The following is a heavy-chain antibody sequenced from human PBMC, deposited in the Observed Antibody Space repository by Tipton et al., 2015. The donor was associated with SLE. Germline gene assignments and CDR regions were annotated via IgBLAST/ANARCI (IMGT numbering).Heavy chain of an antibody. CDR2: IYYSENT. V-gene: IGHV4-39*02. CDR1: GDSISSSSYY. CDR3: ARERGLQFGPSYFDY. D-gene: IGHD4-11*01. J-gene: IGHJ4*02. Sequence: GLVKPSETLSLSCTVSGDSISSSSYYWGWIRQPPGKGLEWIGSIYYSENTYYNPSLKSRVTISVDTSKNQFSLKLSSVTAADTAVYYCARERGLQFGPSYFDYWGQGTLITVSS.